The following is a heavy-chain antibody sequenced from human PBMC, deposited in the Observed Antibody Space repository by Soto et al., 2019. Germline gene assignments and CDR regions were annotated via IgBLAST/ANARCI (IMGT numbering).Heavy chain of an antibody. V-gene: IGHV4-34*01. D-gene: IGHD6-19*01. CDR3: ARGDSSGWSPYGY. CDR2: INHSGST. J-gene: IGHJ4*02. Sequence: PSETLSLTCAVYGGSFSGYYWSWIRQPPGKGLEWIGEINHSGSTNYNPSLKSRVTISVDTSKNQFSLKLSSVTAADTAVYYCARGDSSGWSPYGYWGQGTLVTV. CDR1: GGSFSGYY.